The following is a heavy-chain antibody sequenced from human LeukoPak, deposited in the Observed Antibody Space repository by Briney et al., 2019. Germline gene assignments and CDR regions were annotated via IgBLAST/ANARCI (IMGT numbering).Heavy chain of an antibody. J-gene: IGHJ4*02. Sequence: EASVKVSCKASGYTFTNYGISWVRQAPGQGLEWMGWISAYNGNTTYAQKLQARVTMTTDTSTSTAYMELRSLRSDDTAVYFCARAPCSYVWVTYRHPADYWGQGTLVTVSS. D-gene: IGHD3-16*02. CDR1: GYTFTNYG. CDR3: ARAPCSYVWVTYRHPADY. V-gene: IGHV1-18*01. CDR2: ISAYNGNT.